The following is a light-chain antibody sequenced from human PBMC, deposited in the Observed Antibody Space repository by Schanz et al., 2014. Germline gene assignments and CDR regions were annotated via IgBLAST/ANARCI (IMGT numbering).Light chain of an antibody. J-gene: IGLJ1*01. CDR3: SSYTSTSTLFV. V-gene: IGLV2-8*01. Sequence: QSALTQPPSASGSPGQSVTISCTGTSSDVGGYNYVSWYQQHPGKAPKLMIYEVSMRPSGVPDRFSGSKSGTSASLAISGLQSEDEADYFCSSYTSTSTLFVFGSGTKLTVL. CDR2: EVS. CDR1: SSDVGGYNY.